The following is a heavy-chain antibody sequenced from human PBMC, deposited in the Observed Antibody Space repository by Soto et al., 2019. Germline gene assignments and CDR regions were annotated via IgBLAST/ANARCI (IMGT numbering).Heavy chain of an antibody. Sequence: GGSLRLSCAASGFTFRNNVLSWARKAPGKGLDWVSGITGSGRNTDYADSVTGRFTISRDNSKNMVFLQMNRLRAEDTALYYCAKNGLDNSPSAIDSWGPGTLVTVSS. J-gene: IGHJ4*02. V-gene: IGHV3-23*01. CDR1: GFTFRNNV. D-gene: IGHD2-8*01. CDR2: ITGSGRNT. CDR3: AKNGLDNSPSAIDS.